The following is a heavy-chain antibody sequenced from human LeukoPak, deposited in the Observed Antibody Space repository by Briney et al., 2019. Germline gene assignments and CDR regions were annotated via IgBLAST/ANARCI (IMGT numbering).Heavy chain of an antibody. V-gene: IGHV4-30-4*01. J-gene: IGHJ6*04. D-gene: IGHD3-10*01. CDR2: IYYSGST. CDR3: ARVRRFGELYNYYGMDV. CDR1: GGSISRGDYY. Sequence: PSETLSLTCTVSGGSISRGDYYWSWIRQSPGKGLEWIGYIYYSGSTFYNPSLKSRLTISVDTSKNYFSLKLNSVTAADTAVYYCARVRRFGELYNYYGMDVWGKGTTVTVSS.